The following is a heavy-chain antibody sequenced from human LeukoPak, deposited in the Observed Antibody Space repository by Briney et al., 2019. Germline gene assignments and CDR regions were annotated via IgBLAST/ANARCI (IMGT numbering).Heavy chain of an antibody. CDR2: IYYSGST. CDR1: GGSISDYY. D-gene: IGHD6-19*01. V-gene: IGHV4-59*01. Sequence: SETLSLTCTVSGGSISDYYWTWIRQSPGTGLEWIGYIYYSGSTNYNPSLKSRVTISVDTSKNQFSLKLSSVTAADTAVFYCARAVGYSSGWLDLWGRGTLVTVSS. CDR3: ARAVGYSSGWLDL. J-gene: IGHJ2*01.